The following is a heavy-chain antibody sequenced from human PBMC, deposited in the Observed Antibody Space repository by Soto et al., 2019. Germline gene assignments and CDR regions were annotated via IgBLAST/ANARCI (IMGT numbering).Heavy chain of an antibody. Sequence: SLKISCAASGFTFDDYAMHWVRQAPGKGMEWVSGISWNSGSIGYADSVKGRFTISRDNAKNSLYLQMNSMRAEDTSLYSCAKDISASVGATAFDYWGQGTLVTVSS. CDR3: AKDISASVGATAFDY. V-gene: IGHV3-9*01. J-gene: IGHJ4*02. CDR1: GFTFDDYA. CDR2: ISWNSGSI. D-gene: IGHD1-26*01.